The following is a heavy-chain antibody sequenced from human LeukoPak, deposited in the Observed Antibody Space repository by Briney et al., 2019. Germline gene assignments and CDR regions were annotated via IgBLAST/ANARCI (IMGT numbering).Heavy chain of an antibody. D-gene: IGHD4/OR15-4a*01. CDR3: AGVRAGANRAFDV. CDR1: GFTFSSYA. J-gene: IGHJ3*01. CDR2: IDPDDSGS. V-gene: IGHV3-74*01. Sequence: PGGSLRLSCAASGFTFSSYAMHWVRQAPGEGLVWVSRIDPDDSGSSYADSVKGRFTISRDNAKNTLWLQMNSLRADDTAVYYCAGVRAGANRAFDVWGQGTVVAVSS.